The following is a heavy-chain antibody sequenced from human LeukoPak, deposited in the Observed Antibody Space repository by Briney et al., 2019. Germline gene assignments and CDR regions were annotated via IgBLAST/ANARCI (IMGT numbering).Heavy chain of an antibody. V-gene: IGHV4-31*03. CDR2: IYYSGST. Sequence: SETLSLTCIVSGGSIRSRSYYWSWIRQPPGKGLEWIGNIYYSGSTYYNPSLESRVTISLDTSENQFSLKLTSVTAADTAVYYCASRCPSYCTGGSCYSCDYWGRGTLVTVSS. CDR3: ASRCPSYCTGGSCYSCDY. CDR1: GGSIRSRSYY. J-gene: IGHJ4*02. D-gene: IGHD2-15*01.